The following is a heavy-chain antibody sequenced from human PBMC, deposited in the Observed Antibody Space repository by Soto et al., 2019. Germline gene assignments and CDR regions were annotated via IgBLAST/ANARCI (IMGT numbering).Heavy chain of an antibody. CDR1: GFTFRSFG. V-gene: IGHV3-30*18. D-gene: IGHD6-13*01. CDR3: GKGVGQLLVLNYGRDV. J-gene: IGHJ6*02. Sequence: QVQLVESGGGVIQPGTSLSLSCGSSGFTFRSFGMYWVRQAPGKGLEWVAVVSYDGNHKYYADSVKGRFTVSRDKAKNMLNLQMNSLRGENTAVYYCGKGVGQLLVLNYGRDVWGQGPRVTVSS. CDR2: VSYDGNHK.